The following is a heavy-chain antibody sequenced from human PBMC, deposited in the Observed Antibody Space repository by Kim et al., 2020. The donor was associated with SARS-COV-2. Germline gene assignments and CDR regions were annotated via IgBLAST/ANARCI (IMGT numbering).Heavy chain of an antibody. J-gene: IGHJ4*02. CDR2: ISSSSSTI. CDR3: ARDFSMIVVAKEACFDY. Sequence: GGSLRLSCAASGFTFSSYSMNWVRQAPGKGLEWVSYISSSSSTIYYADSVKGRFTISRDNAKNSLYLQMNSLRDEDTAVYYCARDFSMIVVAKEACFDYWGQGTLVTVSS. D-gene: IGHD3-22*01. V-gene: IGHV3-48*02. CDR1: GFTFSSYS.